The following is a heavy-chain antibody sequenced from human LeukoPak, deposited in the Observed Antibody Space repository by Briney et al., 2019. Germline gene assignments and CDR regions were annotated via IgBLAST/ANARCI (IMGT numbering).Heavy chain of an antibody. CDR3: ASVSRGPHPYYFDSSGYMDY. D-gene: IGHD3-22*01. J-gene: IGHJ4*02. V-gene: IGHV3-11*01. CDR2: TSSSGSTI. Sequence: GGSLRLSCAASGFTFSDYYMSWVRQAPGKGLEGVSYTSSSGSTIYYADSMKGRFTISRDNSKNTLYLQMKSLRAEDTAVYYWASVSRGPHPYYFDSSGYMDYWGQGTLGTVSS. CDR1: GFTFSDYY.